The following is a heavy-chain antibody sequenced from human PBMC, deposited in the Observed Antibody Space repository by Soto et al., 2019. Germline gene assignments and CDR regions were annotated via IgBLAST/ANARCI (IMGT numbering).Heavy chain of an antibody. CDR3: AAIWFGGPSAMDA. CDR1: GFKFSSYA. Sequence: PGGSLRLSCVGSGFKFSSYAMSWVRQGPGKGLEWLSGLSGNGDPTYYLDSVRGRFSISRDNSKNTVYLQMNSLRAEDTAIYFCAAIWFGGPSAMDAWGQGTTVTVSS. D-gene: IGHD3-10*01. J-gene: IGHJ6*02. V-gene: IGHV3-23*01. CDR2: LSGNGDPT.